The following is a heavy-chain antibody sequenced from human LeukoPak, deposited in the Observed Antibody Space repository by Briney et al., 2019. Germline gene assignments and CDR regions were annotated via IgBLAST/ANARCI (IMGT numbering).Heavy chain of an antibody. D-gene: IGHD3-10*01. CDR1: GGTFSSYA. CDR2: IIPIFGTA. CDR3: GSPPGLHYYGSAYSFNY. J-gene: IGHJ4*02. Sequence: GASVKVSCKASGGTFSSYAISWVRQPPGQGLEWMGGIIPIFGTANYAQKFQGRVTITTDESTSTAYMELSSLRSEDTAVYYCGSPPGLHYYGSAYSFNYWGKGPLVT. V-gene: IGHV1-69*05.